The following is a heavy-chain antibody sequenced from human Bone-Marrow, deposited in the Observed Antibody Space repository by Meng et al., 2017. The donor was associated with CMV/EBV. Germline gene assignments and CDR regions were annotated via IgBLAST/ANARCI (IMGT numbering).Heavy chain of an antibody. D-gene: IGHD6-19*01. Sequence: GGSLRLSCAASGFTFSSYDMHWVRQATGKGLEWVSAIGTAGDTYYPGSVKGRFTISRENAKNSLYLQMNSLRAGDAAVYYCAKGLPHSGWIPFDYWGQGTLVTVSS. V-gene: IGHV3-13*01. J-gene: IGHJ4*02. CDR2: IGTAGDT. CDR3: AKGLPHSGWIPFDY. CDR1: GFTFSSYD.